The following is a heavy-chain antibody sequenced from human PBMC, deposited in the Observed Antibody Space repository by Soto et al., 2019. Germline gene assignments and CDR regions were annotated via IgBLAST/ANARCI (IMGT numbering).Heavy chain of an antibody. J-gene: IGHJ4*01. Sequence: GGSLRLSCAASGFTLSNAWINWVRQAPGKGLEWVGRIKSKTDGGTTDYAEPVKGRFAISRDDSNNMVYLQMNSLKIEDTAVYYCSTDSYSTIIMVRFVYSAHGSLVTVSS. V-gene: IGHV3-15*07. D-gene: IGHD2-8*01. CDR2: IKSKTDGGTT. CDR1: GFTLSNAW. CDR3: STDSYSTIIMVRFVY.